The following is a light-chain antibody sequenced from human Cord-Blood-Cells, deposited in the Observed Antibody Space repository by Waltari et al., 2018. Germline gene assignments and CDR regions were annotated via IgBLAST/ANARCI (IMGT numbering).Light chain of an antibody. CDR1: QGISNY. J-gene: IGKJ1*01. CDR2: SAS. V-gene: IGKV1-27*01. Sequence: DIQMTQSPSSLSASVGDRVTITCRASQGISNYFAWYQQKPGKVPKLRIYSASTLQSGFPSRFSGSGSGTDFTLTISSLQPEDVATYYCQKYNSAPTFGQGTKVEIK. CDR3: QKYNSAPT.